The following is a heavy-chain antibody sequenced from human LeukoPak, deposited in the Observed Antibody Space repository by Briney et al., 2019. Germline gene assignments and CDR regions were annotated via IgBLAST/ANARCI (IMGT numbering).Heavy chain of an antibody. D-gene: IGHD2-2*01. J-gene: IGHJ4*02. V-gene: IGHV3-9*01. CDR1: GFTFDDYA. CDR3: AKDAQLAN. Sequence: GGSLRLSCAASGFTFDDYAMHWVRQAPGKGLEWVSGISWNSGSIGYADSVKGRFTISRDNAKNSLYLQMNSLRAEDTALYYCAKDAQLANWGQGTLVTVSS. CDR2: ISWNSGSI.